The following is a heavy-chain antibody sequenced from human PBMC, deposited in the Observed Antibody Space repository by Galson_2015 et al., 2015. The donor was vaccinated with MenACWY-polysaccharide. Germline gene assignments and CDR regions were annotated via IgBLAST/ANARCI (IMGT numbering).Heavy chain of an antibody. Sequence: SLRLSCAASGFSFSTYWMHWVRHAPGKGLVWVSRINADGSATDYADSVRGRFTISRDNAKNTLYLEMNSLRAEDTAVYYCTKAGAKYCRGGNCFFNWFDPWGQGTLVTVSP. CDR3: TKAGAKYCRGGNCFFNWFDP. CDR2: INADGSAT. D-gene: IGHD2-15*01. J-gene: IGHJ5*02. V-gene: IGHV3-74*01. CDR1: GFSFSTYW.